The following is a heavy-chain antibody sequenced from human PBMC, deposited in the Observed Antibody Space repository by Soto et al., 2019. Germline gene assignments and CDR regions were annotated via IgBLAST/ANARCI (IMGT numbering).Heavy chain of an antibody. D-gene: IGHD3-3*01. CDR3: ARDAITIFGVVTSSYGMDG. J-gene: IGHJ6*02. CDR1: GFTFSSYG. CDR2: IWYDGSNK. Sequence: GGSLRLSCAASGFTFSSYGMHWVRQAPGKGLEWVAVIWYDGSNKYYADSVKGRFTISRDNSKNTLYLQMNSLRAEDTAVYYRARDAITIFGVVTSSYGMDGRGQGTTVTVSS. V-gene: IGHV3-33*01.